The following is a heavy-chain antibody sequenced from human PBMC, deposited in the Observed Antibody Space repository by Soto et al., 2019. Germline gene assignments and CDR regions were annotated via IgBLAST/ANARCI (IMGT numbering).Heavy chain of an antibody. V-gene: IGHV3-30-3*01. CDR1: GFTFSSHS. CDR3: AREWSTSGELDS. Sequence: QVQLVESGGGVVQPGRSLRLSCAASGFTFSSHSIQWVRQAPGKGLEWVAVISYDGSIKYYADSVKGRFTISRDNSKNTAYLQMNSLRAEDTAVFYCAREWSTSGELDSWGKGTLVIVSS. CDR2: ISYDGSIK. D-gene: IGHD3-10*01. J-gene: IGHJ4*02.